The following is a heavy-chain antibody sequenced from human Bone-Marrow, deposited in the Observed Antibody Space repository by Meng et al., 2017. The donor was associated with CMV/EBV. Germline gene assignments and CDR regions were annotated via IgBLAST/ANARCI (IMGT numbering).Heavy chain of an antibody. CDR3: ARDLAYSSSHYYYGRDV. D-gene: IGHD6-6*01. J-gene: IGHJ6*02. V-gene: IGHV4-59*01. CDR1: GGSISSYY. Sequence: GSLRLSCTVSGGSISSYYWSWIRQPPGKGLEWIGYIYYSGSTNYNPSLKSRVTISVDTSKNQFSLKLSSVTAADTAVYYCARDLAYSSSHYYYGRDVWGQGTTVTVSS. CDR2: IYYSGST.